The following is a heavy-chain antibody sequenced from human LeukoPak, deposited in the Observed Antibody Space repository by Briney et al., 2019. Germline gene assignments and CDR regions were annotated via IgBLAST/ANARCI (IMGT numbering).Heavy chain of an antibody. D-gene: IGHD1-1*01. Sequence: GGSLRLSCAASGFTFSSYGMHWVRQAPGKGLEWMAVIWYDGSNKYYADSVKGRFTISRDNSKNTLYLQMNSLRAEDTAVYYCARGPGGPGHWGQGTLVTVSS. J-gene: IGHJ4*02. V-gene: IGHV3-33*01. CDR3: ARGPGGPGH. CDR2: IWYDGSNK. CDR1: GFTFSSYG.